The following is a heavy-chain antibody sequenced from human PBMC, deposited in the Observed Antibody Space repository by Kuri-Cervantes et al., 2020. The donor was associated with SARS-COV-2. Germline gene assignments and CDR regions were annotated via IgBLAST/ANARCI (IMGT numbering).Heavy chain of an antibody. CDR3: AREGTSGYDFSYYYGMDV. J-gene: IGHJ6*02. D-gene: IGHD5-12*01. CDR1: GGSITGGGHY. CDR2: IYYSGST. Sequence: SETLSLTCTVSGGSITGGGHYWSWIRQHPGKGLEWIGYIYYSGSTYYNPSLKSLITISADTSKNQFSLNLSSVTAADTAVYYCAREGTSGYDFSYYYGMDVWGQGTTVTVSS. V-gene: IGHV4-31*01.